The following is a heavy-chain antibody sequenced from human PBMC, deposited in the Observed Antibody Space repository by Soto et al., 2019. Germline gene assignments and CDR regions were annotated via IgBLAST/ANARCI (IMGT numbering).Heavy chain of an antibody. D-gene: IGHD6-13*01. J-gene: IGHJ3*02. CDR3: ARRRQQLRDAFDI. CDR1: GYSFTIYW. CDR2: IYPGDSDT. Sequence: GESLKISCKGSGYSFTIYWIGWVRQMPGKGLEWMGIIYPGDSDTRYSPSFQGQVTISADKSISTAYLQWSSLKASDTAMYCCARRRQQLRDAFDIWGQGTMVTVSS. V-gene: IGHV5-51*01.